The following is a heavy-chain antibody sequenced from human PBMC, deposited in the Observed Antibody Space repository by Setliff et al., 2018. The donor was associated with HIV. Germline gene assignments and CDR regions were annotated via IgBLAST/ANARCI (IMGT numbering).Heavy chain of an antibody. J-gene: IGHJ3*02. CDR1: GGSSSSSSFY. D-gene: IGHD3-16*02. V-gene: IGHV4-39*01. Sequence: SETLSLTCTVSGGSSSSSSFYWGWIRQPPGKGLEWIGNIYRSGSTYYNPSLRSRVTISVDTSKNQFYLNLDSVTDADTALYYCARHKDSDYVWGSYRPDGFDIWGQGTTVTVSS. CDR2: IYRSGST. CDR3: ARHKDSDYVWGSYRPDGFDI.